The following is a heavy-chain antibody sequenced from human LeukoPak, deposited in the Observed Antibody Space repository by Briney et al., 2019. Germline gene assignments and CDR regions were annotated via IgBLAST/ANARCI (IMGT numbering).Heavy chain of an antibody. V-gene: IGHV4-39*01. D-gene: IGHD3-10*01. CDR1: GGSISSSSYY. CDR3: ITMVRGVTYTFDY. J-gene: IGHJ4*02. CDR2: IYYSGST. Sequence: SETLSLTCTVSGGSISSSSYYWGWIRQPPGKGLEWIGSIYYSGSTYYNPSLKSRVTISVDTSKNQFSMKLSSVTAADTAVYYCITMVRGVTYTFDYWGQGTLVTVSS.